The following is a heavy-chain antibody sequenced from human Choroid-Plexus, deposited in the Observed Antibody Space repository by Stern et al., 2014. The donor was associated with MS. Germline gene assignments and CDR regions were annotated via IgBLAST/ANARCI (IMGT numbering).Heavy chain of an antibody. V-gene: IGHV3-15*01. D-gene: IGHD5-18*01. CDR3: TTVPPRGNTYGWVDC. J-gene: IGHJ4*02. CDR2: IKSKTDGGTT. CDR1: GFTFSNAW. Sequence: EVHLVESGGGLVKPGGSLRLSCAASGFTFSNAWMSWVRQAPGKGLEWVGRIKSKTDGGTTDYAAPLKGRFTISRDDSKNTLFLQMNSLKTEDSAVYYCTTVPPRGNTYGWVDCWGQGTLVTVSS.